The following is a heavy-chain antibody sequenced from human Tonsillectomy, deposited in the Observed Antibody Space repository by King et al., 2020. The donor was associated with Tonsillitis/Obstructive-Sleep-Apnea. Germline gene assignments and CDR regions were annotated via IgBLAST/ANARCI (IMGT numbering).Heavy chain of an antibody. Sequence: QLVQSGGGLVQPGGSLRLSCAASGFTFSSYWMSWVRQAPGKGLEWVGNIKQDGSEKYYMDSVKGRFTISRDNAKNSLYLQMNSLRAEDTAVYYCAREVDLWAADSDYWGQGTLCIVSS. CDR1: GFTFSSYW. D-gene: IGHD3-9*01. CDR2: IKQDGSEK. CDR3: AREVDLWAADSDY. J-gene: IGHJ4*02. V-gene: IGHV3-7*01.